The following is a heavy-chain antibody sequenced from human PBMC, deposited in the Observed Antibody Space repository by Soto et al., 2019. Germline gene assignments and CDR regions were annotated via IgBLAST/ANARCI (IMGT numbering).Heavy chain of an antibody. CDR1: GFTFGNYA. V-gene: IGHV3-33*01. CDR3: VRGDGPGCYLVDY. J-gene: IGHJ4*02. CDR2: IRNDGSNE. D-gene: IGHD3-10*01. Sequence: QVQLVESGGGVVQPGGSLKLSCAASGFTFGNYATHWVRQAPGKGLEWVAVIRNDGSNENYVDSVKGRFTISRDNSKNTLFLQMNSLRAEDTAVYYCVRGDGPGCYLVDYWGQGTLVTVSS.